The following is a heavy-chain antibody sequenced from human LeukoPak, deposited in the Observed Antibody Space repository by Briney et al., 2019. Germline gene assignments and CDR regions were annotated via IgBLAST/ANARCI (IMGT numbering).Heavy chain of an antibody. J-gene: IGHJ6*02. CDR1: GFTFSSYG. Sequence: PGRSLRLSCAASGFTFSSYGMHWVRQAPGKGLEWVAVIWYDGSNKYYADSVKNRFTISRDNSKNTLYLQMNSLRAEDTAVYYCARDIVDYYGSGYYDGMDVWGQGTTVTVSS. D-gene: IGHD3-10*01. CDR2: IWYDGSNK. CDR3: ARDIVDYYGSGYYDGMDV. V-gene: IGHV3-33*01.